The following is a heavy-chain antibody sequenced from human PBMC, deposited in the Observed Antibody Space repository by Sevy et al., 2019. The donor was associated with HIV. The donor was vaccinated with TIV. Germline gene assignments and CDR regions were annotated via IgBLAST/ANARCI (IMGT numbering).Heavy chain of an antibody. J-gene: IGHJ4*02. Sequence: GGSLRLSCAASGFTFNNYAMTWVRQAPGKGLEWVSAVSGGGDTTYYADSEKGRFTISRDNSKNTLYLQMNSLRAEDTAVYYCAKGGSTSGYYLNYFAYWGQGTLVTVSS. CDR1: GFTFNNYA. CDR3: AKGGSTSGYYLNYFAY. V-gene: IGHV3-23*01. CDR2: VSGGGDTT. D-gene: IGHD3-22*01.